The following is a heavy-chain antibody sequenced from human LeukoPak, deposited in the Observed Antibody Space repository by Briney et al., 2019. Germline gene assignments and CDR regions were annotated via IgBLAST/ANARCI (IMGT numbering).Heavy chain of an antibody. V-gene: IGHV3-23*01. CDR3: AKSGDFESNGYYPRCPDY. J-gene: IGHJ4*02. CDR2: ISGSGGST. Sequence: PGGSLRLSCAASGFTFSSCGMSWVRQAPGKGLEWVSGISGSGGSTYYADAVKGRFTISRDNSKNTLYLKMNSLRAEDTAVYYCAKSGDFESNGYYPRCPDYWGQGTLVTVSS. D-gene: IGHD3-22*01. CDR1: GFTFSSCG.